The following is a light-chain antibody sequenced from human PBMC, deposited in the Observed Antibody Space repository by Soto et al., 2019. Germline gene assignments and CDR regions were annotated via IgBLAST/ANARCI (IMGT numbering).Light chain of an antibody. Sequence: DIQLTQSPSFLSASVGDRVTITCRASQGISSYLAWYQQKPGKAPNLLIYTASTLHSGVPSRFSGSGSGTEFTLTISSLQPEDFATYYCQQVNSYPQTFGQGTKVEIK. CDR3: QQVNSYPQT. J-gene: IGKJ1*01. CDR2: TAS. V-gene: IGKV1-9*01. CDR1: QGISSY.